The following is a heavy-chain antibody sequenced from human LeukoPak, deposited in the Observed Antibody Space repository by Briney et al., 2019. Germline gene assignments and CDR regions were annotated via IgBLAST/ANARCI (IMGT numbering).Heavy chain of an antibody. D-gene: IGHD1-26*01. CDR3: ARVSGRFGHYMDV. CDR1: GGPISSGDYY. V-gene: IGHV4-30-4*08. J-gene: IGHJ6*03. Sequence: DPSETLSLTCTVSGGPISSGDYYWSWIRQPPGKGLEWIGYIYYSGSTYYNPSLKSRVTISVDTSKNQFSLKLSSVTAADTAVYYCARVSGRFGHYMDVWGKGTTVTVSS. CDR2: IYYSGST.